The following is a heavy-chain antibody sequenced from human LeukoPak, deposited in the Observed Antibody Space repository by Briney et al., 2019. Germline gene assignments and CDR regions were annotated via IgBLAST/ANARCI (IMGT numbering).Heavy chain of an antibody. Sequence: PGGSLRLSCAASGFIVSSNYMSWVRQAPGKGLEWVSVIYSGGGTYYADSVKVRFTISRDNAKNSLYLQMNSLRDEDSAVYYCARDQGIFDYWGQGTLVTVSS. CDR2: IYSGGGT. J-gene: IGHJ4*02. CDR3: ARDQGIFDY. CDR1: GFIVSSNY. V-gene: IGHV3-66*01.